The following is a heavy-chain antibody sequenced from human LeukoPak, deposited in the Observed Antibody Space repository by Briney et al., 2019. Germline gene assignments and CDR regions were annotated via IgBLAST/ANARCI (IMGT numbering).Heavy chain of an antibody. CDR1: GFTFSSYA. CDR3: ARTYDSLDPSAFDI. V-gene: IGHV1-69*04. D-gene: IGHD3-22*01. Sequence: GGSLRLSCAASGFTFSSYAISWVRQAPGQGLEWMGRIIPILGIANYAQKFQGRVTITADKSTSTAYMELSSLRSEDTAVYYCARTYDSLDPSAFDIWGQGTMVTGSS. J-gene: IGHJ3*02. CDR2: IIPILGIA.